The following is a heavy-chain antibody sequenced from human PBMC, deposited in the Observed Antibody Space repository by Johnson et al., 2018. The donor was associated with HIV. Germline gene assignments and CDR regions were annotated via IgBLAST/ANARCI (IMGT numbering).Heavy chain of an antibody. CDR3: AKDEAQTLASAGREAFDF. CDR1: GLTFSSYW. D-gene: IGHD6-13*01. Sequence: VQLVESGGGLVQPGGSLRLSCAASGLTFSSYWMTWVRQAPGKGLEWVANIKQDGSEKYYVDSVKGRFTISRDSSKNTLYLIMNRLRPEDTAVYYCAKDEAQTLASAGREAFDFWGQGTAVTV. V-gene: IGHV3-7*01. J-gene: IGHJ3*01. CDR2: IKQDGSEK.